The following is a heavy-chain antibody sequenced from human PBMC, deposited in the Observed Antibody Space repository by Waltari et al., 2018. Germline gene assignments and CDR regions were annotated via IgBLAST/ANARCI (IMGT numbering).Heavy chain of an antibody. CDR1: GFTFSIYS. CDR3: ARDRGSYSSAFDI. J-gene: IGHJ3*02. V-gene: IGHV3-21*01. Sequence: EVQLVESGGGLVKPGGSLRLSCSASGFTFSIYSMNRVRQAPGKGLEWVSSISSSSSYIYYADSVKGRFTISRDNAKNSLYLQMNSLRAEDTAVYYCARDRGSYSSAFDIWGQGTMVTVSS. D-gene: IGHD1-26*01. CDR2: ISSSSSYI.